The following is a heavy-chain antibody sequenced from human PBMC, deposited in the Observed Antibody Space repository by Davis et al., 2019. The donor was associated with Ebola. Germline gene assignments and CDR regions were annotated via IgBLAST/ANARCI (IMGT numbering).Heavy chain of an antibody. D-gene: IGHD2-2*01. CDR1: GGSFSGYY. CDR2: INHSGST. Sequence: SETLSLTCAVYGGSFSGYYWSWIRQPPGKGLEWIGEINHSGSTNYNPSLKSRVTISVDTSKNQFSLKLSSVTAADTAVFYCARGVVPAAIFFYYYMDVWGEGATVTVSS. CDR3: ARGVVPAAIFFYYYMDV. V-gene: IGHV4-34*01. J-gene: IGHJ6*03.